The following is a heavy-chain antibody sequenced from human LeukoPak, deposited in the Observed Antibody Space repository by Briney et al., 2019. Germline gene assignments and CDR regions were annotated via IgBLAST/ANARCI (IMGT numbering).Heavy chain of an antibody. V-gene: IGHV4-59*08. J-gene: IGHJ5*02. Sequence: PSETLSLTCTVSGGSISSYYWSWIRQPPGKERRGMGDFYYSGSTNYNPSLKSRVTISVDTSKNQFSLKLSSVTAADTAVYYCARHLWDFWSGYFSWFDPWGQGTLVTVSS. CDR1: GGSISSYY. D-gene: IGHD3-3*01. CDR2: FYYSGST. CDR3: ARHLWDFWSGYFSWFDP.